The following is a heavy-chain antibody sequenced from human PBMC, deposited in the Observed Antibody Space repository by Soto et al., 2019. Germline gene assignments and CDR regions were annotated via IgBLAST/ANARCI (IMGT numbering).Heavy chain of an antibody. Sequence: QVQLVQSGAELKKPGSSVKVSCKASGDTFSFYTINWVRQAPGLGLEWMGRVNPILSMSNYAQKFQGRVTMTEDKSTSTAYMELRSLRSADTAFYYCATSYGSGYRAFDYWGQGALVTVSS. CDR1: GDTFSFYT. J-gene: IGHJ4*02. V-gene: IGHV1-69*02. CDR3: ATSYGSGYRAFDY. CDR2: VNPILSMS. D-gene: IGHD3-10*01.